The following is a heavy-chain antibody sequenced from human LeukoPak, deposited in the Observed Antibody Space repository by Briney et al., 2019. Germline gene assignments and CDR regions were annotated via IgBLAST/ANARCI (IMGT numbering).Heavy chain of an antibody. J-gene: IGHJ3*02. CDR1: GGSFSGYY. V-gene: IGHV4-59*01. CDR2: IYYSGST. CDR3: AREGARWEPSFSAFDI. Sequence: PSETLSLTCADYGGSFSGYYWSWIRQPPGKGLEWIGYIYYSGSTSYNPSLKSRVTISVDTSKNQFSLKLSSVTAADTAVYYCAREGARWEPSFSAFDIWGQGTMVTVSS. D-gene: IGHD1-26*01.